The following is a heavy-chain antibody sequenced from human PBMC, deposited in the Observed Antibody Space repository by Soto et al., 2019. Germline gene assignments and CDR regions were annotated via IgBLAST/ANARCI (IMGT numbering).Heavy chain of an antibody. V-gene: IGHV3-74*01. CDR3: ARDRVERKYDFWSGYYGYYYYGMDV. CDR2: INSDGSST. Sequence: GSLRLSCAASGFTFSSYWMHWVRQAPGKGLVWVSRINSDGSSTSYADSVKGRFTISRDNAKNTLYLQMNSLRAEDTAVYYCARDRVERKYDFWSGYYGYYYYGMDVWGQGTTVTVSS. CDR1: GFTFSSYW. J-gene: IGHJ6*02. D-gene: IGHD3-3*01.